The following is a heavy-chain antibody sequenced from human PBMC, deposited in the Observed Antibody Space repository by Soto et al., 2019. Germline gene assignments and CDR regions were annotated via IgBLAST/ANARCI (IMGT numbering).Heavy chain of an antibody. CDR1: GYTFIDNY. CDR3: ARGEWERWAFDY. D-gene: IGHD1-26*01. V-gene: IGHV1-46*01. Sequence: QVQLVQSGAEVKKPGASVKVSCKASGYTFIDNYMQWVRQAPGQGLEWMGVITSRGGSTTYAPKFPGRVTLTSDTSTSTVYMELGSLTSDDTAVYYCARGEWERWAFDYWGQGTLVTVSS. CDR2: ITSRGGST. J-gene: IGHJ4*02.